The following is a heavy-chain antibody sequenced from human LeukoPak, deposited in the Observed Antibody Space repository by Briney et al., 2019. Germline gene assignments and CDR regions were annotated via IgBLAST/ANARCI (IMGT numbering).Heavy chain of an antibody. D-gene: IGHD6-13*01. CDR2: IYYSGTT. CDR1: GGSISSYY. Sequence: PSETLSLTCTVSGGSISSYYWSWIRQPPGKGLEWIGYIYYSGTTNYNPSLKSRVTISVDTSKNQFSLKLSSVTAADTAVYYCARGVYIAAAQKAYWGQGTLVTVSS. J-gene: IGHJ4*02. V-gene: IGHV4-59*01. CDR3: ARGVYIAAAQKAY.